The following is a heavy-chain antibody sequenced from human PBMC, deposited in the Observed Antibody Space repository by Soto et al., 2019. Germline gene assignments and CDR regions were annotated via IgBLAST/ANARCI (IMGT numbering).Heavy chain of an antibody. V-gene: IGHV3-48*03. J-gene: IGHJ6*02. CDR1: GFTFSSYE. CDR2: ISSSGSTI. CDR3: ARXXIXXXXXXXXYYXMDV. Sequence: EVQLVESGGGLVQPGGSLRLSCAASGFTFSSYEMNWVRQAPGKGLEWVSYISSSGSTIYYADSVKGRFTISRDNAKNSLYLQMNSLRAEDTAVYYCARXXIXXXXXXXXYYXMDVWGQGTTVTVSS.